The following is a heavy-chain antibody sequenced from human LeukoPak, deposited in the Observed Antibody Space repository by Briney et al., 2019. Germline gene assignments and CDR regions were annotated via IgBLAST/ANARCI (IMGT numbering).Heavy chain of an antibody. CDR1: GGPFRGYF. J-gene: IGHJ4*02. Sequence: SETLSLTCAVSGGPFRGYFWIWIPQTPGKGLEWIGEINHGGNTNYNTSLKSRLPISLGTSENQGSVKLSSMTAADIAVYYCARTPHYSCDYRFDHWGQGTLVTVSS. CDR2: INHGGNT. D-gene: IGHD4-17*01. CDR3: ARTPHYSCDYRFDH. V-gene: IGHV4-34*01.